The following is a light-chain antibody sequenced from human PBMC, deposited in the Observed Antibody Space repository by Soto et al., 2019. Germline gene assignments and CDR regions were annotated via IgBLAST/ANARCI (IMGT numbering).Light chain of an antibody. V-gene: IGLV2-14*01. CDR2: EVT. J-gene: IGLJ1*01. CDR3: SSYTTTSTLGV. Sequence: QSSLTQPASVSGSPGRSSTISCTGTSSDVGAYNLVSWYQQYPGKAPKLMVYEVTNRPSGVSNRFSGSKSGNAASLTISGLQAEDEADYYCSSYTTTSTLGVFGTGTKVTVL. CDR1: SSDVGAYNL.